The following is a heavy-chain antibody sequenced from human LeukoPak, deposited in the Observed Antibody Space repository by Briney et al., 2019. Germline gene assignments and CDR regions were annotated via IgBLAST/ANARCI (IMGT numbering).Heavy chain of an antibody. CDR1: GFTLSSYA. J-gene: IGHJ4*02. CDR2: ISARGDSP. V-gene: IGHV3-23*01. D-gene: IGHD2-15*01. CDR3: ARALTGYRSAGSCHGDY. Sequence: GGSLRLSCAASGFTLSSYAMSWVRQAPGKGLEWVSAISARGDSPHYADSVKGRFTISRDNSKNTLYLQLNSLRAEDTAVYYCARALTGYRSAGSCHGDYWGQGTLVTVSS.